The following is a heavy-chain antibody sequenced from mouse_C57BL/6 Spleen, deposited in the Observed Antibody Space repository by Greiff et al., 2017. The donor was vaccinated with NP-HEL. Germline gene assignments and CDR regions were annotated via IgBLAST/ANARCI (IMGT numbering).Heavy chain of an antibody. J-gene: IGHJ2*01. D-gene: IGHD2-1*01. CDR1: GYTFTSYW. Sequence: VQLQQPGAELVMPGASVKLSCKASGYTFTSYWMHWVKQRPGQGLEWIGEIDPSDSYTNYNQKFKGKSTLTVDKSSSTAYMQLSSLTSEDSAVYYCARAYGNYVDYWGQGTTRTVSS. V-gene: IGHV1-69*01. CDR2: IDPSDSYT. CDR3: ARAYGNYVDY.